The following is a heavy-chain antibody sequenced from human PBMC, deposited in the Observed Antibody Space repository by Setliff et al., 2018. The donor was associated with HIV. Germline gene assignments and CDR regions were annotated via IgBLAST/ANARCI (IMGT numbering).Heavy chain of an antibody. Sequence: PSETLSLTCAVYGGSFSGYCWSWIRQPTGKGLEWIGEIQHSGRINYNPSLRSRVTTSVDTSKNQFSLRLRSVTAADAAVYYCARVSCSSWYSIPRYYYYSMDVWGNGTTVTVSS. V-gene: IGHV4-34*01. CDR2: IQHSGRI. CDR3: ARVSCSSWYSIPRYYYYSMDV. D-gene: IGHD6-13*01. J-gene: IGHJ6*03. CDR1: GGSFSGYC.